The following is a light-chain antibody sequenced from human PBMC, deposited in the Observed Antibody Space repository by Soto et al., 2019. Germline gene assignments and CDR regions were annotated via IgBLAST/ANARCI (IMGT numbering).Light chain of an antibody. Sequence: QSALTQPPSASGSPGQSVTISCTGTSSDVGAYDYVSWYQQHPGKAPKLMIYEINKRPSGVPDRFSGSKSGNTASLTVSELQAEDEADYYCSSFAGSNNFPDVFGTGTKLTVL. J-gene: IGLJ1*01. V-gene: IGLV2-8*01. CDR3: SSFAGSNNFPDV. CDR1: SSDVGAYDY. CDR2: EIN.